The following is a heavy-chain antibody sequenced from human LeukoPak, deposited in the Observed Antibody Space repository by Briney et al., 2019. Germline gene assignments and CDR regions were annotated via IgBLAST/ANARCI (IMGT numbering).Heavy chain of an antibody. V-gene: IGHV1-18*01. J-gene: IGHJ3*02. CDR2: ISADNDNT. CDR1: GYTFTSYG. CDR3: ARASPDYDFWSGDAFDI. D-gene: IGHD3-3*01. Sequence: GASVKVSCKASGYTFTSYGISWVRQAPGQGLEWMGWISADNDNTNYAQKLQGRVTMTTDTSTSTAYMELRSLRYDDTAVYYCARASPDYDFWSGDAFDIWGQGTMATVSS.